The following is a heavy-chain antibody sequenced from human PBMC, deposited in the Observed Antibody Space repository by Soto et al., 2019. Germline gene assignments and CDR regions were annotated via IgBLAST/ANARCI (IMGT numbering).Heavy chain of an antibody. J-gene: IGHJ4*02. D-gene: IGHD6-19*01. CDR3: ARGYSSGCRWVDY. CDR2: INHSGST. Sequence: SETLSLTCAVYGGSFSGYYWSWIRQPPGKGLEWIGEINHSGSTNYNPSLKSRVTISVDTSKNQFSLKLSSVTAADTAVYYCARGYSSGCRWVDYWGQGTLVTVSS. CDR1: GGSFSGYY. V-gene: IGHV4-34*01.